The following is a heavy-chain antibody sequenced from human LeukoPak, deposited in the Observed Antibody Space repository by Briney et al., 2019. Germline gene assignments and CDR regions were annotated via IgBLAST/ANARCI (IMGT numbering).Heavy chain of an antibody. CDR1: GFTFSTSA. J-gene: IGHJ6*03. V-gene: IGHV3-21*01. D-gene: IGHD3-10*01. Sequence: PGGSLRLSCAASGFTFSTSAMNWVRQVPGKGLEWVSSINSYSSHIYYAASVRGRFTVSRDNAKNTLYLQMNTLRAEDTAVYYCAREVEKVPPTMGTYYYYYMDVWGKGTSVTVSS. CDR3: AREVEKVPPTMGTYYYYYMDV. CDR2: INSYSSHI.